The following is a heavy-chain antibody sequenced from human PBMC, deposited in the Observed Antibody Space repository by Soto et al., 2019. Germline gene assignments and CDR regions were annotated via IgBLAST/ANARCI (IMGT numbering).Heavy chain of an antibody. CDR1: GGSISSSSYY. CDR3: AIYTAMVTNYYGMDV. CDR2: IYYSGST. V-gene: IGHV4-39*01. J-gene: IGHJ6*02. D-gene: IGHD5-18*01. Sequence: SETLSLTCTVSGGSISSSSYYWGWIRQPPGKGLEWIGSIYYSGSTYYNPSLKSRVTISVDTSKNQFSLKLSSVTAADTAVYYCAIYTAMVTNYYGMDVWGQGTTVTVSS.